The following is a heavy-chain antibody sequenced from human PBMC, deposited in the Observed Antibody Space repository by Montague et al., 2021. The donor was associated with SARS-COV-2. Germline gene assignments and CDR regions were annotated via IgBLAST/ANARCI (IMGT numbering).Heavy chain of an antibody. J-gene: IGHJ5*02. CDR3: ARRSYDIVAGDSIRNWFDP. CDR1: GDSISSSSYY. V-gene: IGHV4-39*01. D-gene: IGHD3-9*01. Sequence: SETLSLTCTVSGDSISSSSYYWGWLRQPPGKGLEWIGSIYYSGSTYYNPSLKSRVTISVDTSKNQFSLKLSSVTAADTAVYYCARRSYDIVAGDSIRNWFDPWGQGTLVTVSS. CDR2: IYYSGST.